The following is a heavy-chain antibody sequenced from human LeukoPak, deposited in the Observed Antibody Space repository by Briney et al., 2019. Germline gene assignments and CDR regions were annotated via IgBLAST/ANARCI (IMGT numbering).Heavy chain of an antibody. CDR3: ARDSDGDYGY. V-gene: IGHV1-2*02. CDR2: INPNSGGT. J-gene: IGHJ4*02. Sequence: GASVKVSCKASGYTFTGYYMHWVRQAPGQGVEWMGWINPNSGGTNYAQKFQGRVTMTRATYTSKAYMELRRLRSDDTAVYYCARDSDGDYGYWGQGTLVTVSS. CDR1: GYTFTGYY.